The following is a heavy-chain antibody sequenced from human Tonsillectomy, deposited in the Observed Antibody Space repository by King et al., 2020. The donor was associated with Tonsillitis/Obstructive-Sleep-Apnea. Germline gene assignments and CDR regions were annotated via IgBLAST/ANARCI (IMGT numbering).Heavy chain of an antibody. Sequence: VQLVQSGAEVKKPGASVKVSCKASGYTFTSYGISWVRQAPGQGLEWMGWISAYNGNTNYAQKLQGRVTMTTDTSTSTAYMELRSLRSDDTAVYYCARDSNRVGATYYCYGMDVWGQGTTVTVSS. CDR1: GYTFTSYG. V-gene: IGHV1-18*01. J-gene: IGHJ6*02. D-gene: IGHD1-26*01. CDR3: ARDSNRVGATYYCYGMDV. CDR2: ISAYNGNT.